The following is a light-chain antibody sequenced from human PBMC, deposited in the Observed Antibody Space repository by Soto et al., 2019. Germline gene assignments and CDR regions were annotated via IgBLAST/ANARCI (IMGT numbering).Light chain of an antibody. CDR1: QDINNF. CDR3: LQYDRFPAT. CDR2: SAS. J-gene: IGKJ4*01. V-gene: IGKV1-16*01. Sequence: DIQMTQSPSSLSASVGGRVTITCRASQDINNFLAWFQQKPGKAPKPLIYSASSVQDGVPSRFSGSGSGTHFTLTISSLQPEDFATYFCLQYDRFPATFGGGTRVDIE.